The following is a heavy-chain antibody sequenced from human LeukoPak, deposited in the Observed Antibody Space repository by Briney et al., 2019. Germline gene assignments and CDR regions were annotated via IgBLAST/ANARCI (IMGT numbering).Heavy chain of an antibody. CDR3: ARRAYYYDSSHFDY. CDR2: IYYSGST. V-gene: IGHV4-39*01. D-gene: IGHD3-22*01. CDR1: GGSISSSSYY. J-gene: IGHJ4*02. Sequence: SETLSLTCTVSGGSISSSSYYWGWLRQPPGKGLEWIGSIYYSGSTYYNPSLKSRVTISVDTSKNQFSLKLSSVTAADTAVYYCARRAYYYDSSHFDYWGQGTLVTVSS.